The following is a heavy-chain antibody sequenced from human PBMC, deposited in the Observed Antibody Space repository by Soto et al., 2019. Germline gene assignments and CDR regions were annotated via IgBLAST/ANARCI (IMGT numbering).Heavy chain of an antibody. D-gene: IGHD2-15*01. J-gene: IGHJ4*02. CDR2: IYYSGST. CDR1: GGSISSSSYY. V-gene: IGHV4-39*01. CDR3: ASRPVVVVAATHFDY. Sequence: QLQLQESGPGLVKPSETLSLTCTVSGGSISSSSYYWGWIRQPPGKGLEWIGSIYYSGSTYYNPSLKSRVTMTVDTSKNQFSLKLSSVTAADTAVYYCASRPVVVVAATHFDYWGQGTLVTVSS.